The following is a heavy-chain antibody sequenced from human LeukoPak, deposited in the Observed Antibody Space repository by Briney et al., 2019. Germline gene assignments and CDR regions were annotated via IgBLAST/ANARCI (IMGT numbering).Heavy chain of an antibody. Sequence: PSESLSLTCTVSGGSISGYYWSWIRQPPGQGLEWIGFIYYRGTSKYNPSLMSRVTMSVDTSKNQVSLKLSSVTAADTAVYYCARHYCSGGNCYYFDHWGQGTLVTVSS. J-gene: IGHJ4*02. V-gene: IGHV4-59*08. CDR1: GGSISGYY. CDR2: IYYRGTS. CDR3: ARHYCSGGNCYYFDH. D-gene: IGHD2-15*01.